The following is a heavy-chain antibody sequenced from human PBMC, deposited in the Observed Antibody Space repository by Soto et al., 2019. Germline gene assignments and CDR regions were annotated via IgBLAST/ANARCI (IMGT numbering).Heavy chain of an antibody. V-gene: IGHV4-31*01. CDR2: IDRSGST. CDR1: GVSVSSGDYY. CDR3: ARDSGGNSENYYGLDV. D-gene: IGHD1-1*01. Sequence: QVQLQESGPGLVKPSQTLSLSCNVYGVSVSSGDYYWSWIRQHAGGGLEWIGYIDRSGSTYYRPSLRGQVIISVDTSTNQISLRLLSVTAADTAMYYCARDSGGNSENYYGLDVWGHGTTVTVSS. J-gene: IGHJ6*02.